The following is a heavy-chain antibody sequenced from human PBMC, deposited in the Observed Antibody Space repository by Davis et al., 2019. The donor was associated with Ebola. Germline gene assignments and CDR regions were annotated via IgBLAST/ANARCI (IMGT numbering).Heavy chain of an antibody. V-gene: IGHV4-59*08. Sequence: MPSETLSLTCTVSGGSISPYYWSWIRQPPGKGLEWIGYIYYSGSTKYNLSLKGRVAISVDTSKNQFSLKLSSVTAADTAVYYCARSYGAAPFDYWGQGTLVTGSS. CDR3: ARSYGAAPFDY. CDR1: GGSISPYY. CDR2: IYYSGST. J-gene: IGHJ4*02. D-gene: IGHD4/OR15-4a*01.